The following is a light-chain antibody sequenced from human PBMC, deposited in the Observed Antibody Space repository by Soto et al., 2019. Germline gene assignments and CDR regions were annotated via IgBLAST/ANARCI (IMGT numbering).Light chain of an antibody. CDR2: GAS. J-gene: IGKJ4*01. CDR1: QSVSSN. CDR3: QQYNNWPPLT. V-gene: IGKV3-15*01. Sequence: EIVMTQSPATLSVSPGERATLSCRASQSVSSNLAWYQQKPGQAPRLLIYGASTRATGIPARCSGSGSGTEFTLTVSSLQSEDFAVYYCQQYNNWPPLTFGGETKVEIK.